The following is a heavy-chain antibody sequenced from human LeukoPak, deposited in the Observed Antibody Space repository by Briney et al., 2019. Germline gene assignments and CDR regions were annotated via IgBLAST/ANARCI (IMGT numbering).Heavy chain of an antibody. CDR2: IKEDGSEE. CDR1: GFTFTGYW. Sequence: GGSLRLSCASPGFTFTGYWMSWVRQAPGKGLEWVANIKEDGSEEYYVDSVKGRFTISRDNAKNSLYLQMNSLRAEDTAVYYCARATRLTSYDHDTSGYWSYWGQETLVTVSS. V-gene: IGHV3-7*01. J-gene: IGHJ4*02. D-gene: IGHD3-22*01. CDR3: ARATRLTSYDHDTSGYWSY.